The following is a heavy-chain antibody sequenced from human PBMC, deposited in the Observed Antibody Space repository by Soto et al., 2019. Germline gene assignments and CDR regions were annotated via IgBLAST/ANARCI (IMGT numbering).Heavy chain of an antibody. V-gene: IGHV1-18*01. CDR1: GYTFTSYG. CDR3: ARRRRGYSGYERLFDP. J-gene: IGHJ5*02. D-gene: IGHD5-12*01. Sequence: ASVKVSCKASGYTFTSYGISWVRQAPGQGLEWMGWISAYNGNTNYAQKLQGRVTMTTDTSTSTAYMELRSLRSDDTAVYYCARRRRGYSGYERLFDPWGKGTLVTVSS. CDR2: ISAYNGNT.